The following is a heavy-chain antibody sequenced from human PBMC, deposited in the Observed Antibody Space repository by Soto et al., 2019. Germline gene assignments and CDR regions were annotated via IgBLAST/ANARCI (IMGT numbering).Heavy chain of an antibody. CDR2: INHSGST. CDR1: GGSFSCYY. V-gene: IGHV4-34*01. CDR3: ARGEGSSSVNGWFDP. D-gene: IGHD6-13*01. Sequence: ASETLSLTCAVYGGSFSCYYWSWIRQPPGKGLEWIGEINHSGSTNYNPSLKSRVTISVDTSKNQFSLKLSSVTAADTAVYYCARGEGSSSVNGWFDPWGQGTLVTVSS. J-gene: IGHJ5*02.